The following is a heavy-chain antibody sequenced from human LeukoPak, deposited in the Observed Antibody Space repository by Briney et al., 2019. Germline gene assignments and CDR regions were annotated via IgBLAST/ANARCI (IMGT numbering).Heavy chain of an antibody. J-gene: IGHJ4*02. V-gene: IGHV1-69*05. CDR3: ARSRSRDGYNEDFDY. CDR1: GGTFSSYA. D-gene: IGHD5-24*01. Sequence: SVKVSCKASGGTFSSYAISWVRQAPGQGLEGMGGIIPIFGTANYAQKFQGRVTITTDESTSTAYMELSSLRSEDTAVYYCARSRSRDGYNEDFDYWGQGTLVTVSS. CDR2: IIPIFGTA.